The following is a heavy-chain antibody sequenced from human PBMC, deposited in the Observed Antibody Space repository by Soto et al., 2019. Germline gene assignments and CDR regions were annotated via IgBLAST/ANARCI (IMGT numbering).Heavy chain of an antibody. Sequence: QVQLVQSGAEVKKPGASVQVSCKASGYTFTSYGISWVRQAPGQGLEWMGWISAYNGNTSYAQKLQGRVTMTTDTSTSTAYMELRSLRSDGTAVYYCARDYHDYGDYDCNYWGQGTLVTVSS. J-gene: IGHJ4*02. CDR3: ARDYHDYGDYDCNY. D-gene: IGHD4-17*01. CDR1: GYTFTSYG. V-gene: IGHV1-18*01. CDR2: ISAYNGNT.